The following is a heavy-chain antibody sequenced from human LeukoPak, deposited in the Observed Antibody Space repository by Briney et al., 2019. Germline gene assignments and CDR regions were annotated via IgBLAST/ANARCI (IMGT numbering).Heavy chain of an antibody. CDR1: GFTFTIYA. J-gene: IGHJ4*02. CDR2: TDGSNK. Sequence: GGSLRLSCAASGFTFTIYAIHWVRQAPGKGLEWLAVTDGSNKFYSDSGKGRFTISGDSSKNTVYLQMNSLRPEDTAMYYCAKDLIAGAPDYFDYWGQGTLVSVSS. V-gene: IGHV3-30-3*01. D-gene: IGHD1-14*01. CDR3: AKDLIAGAPDYFDY.